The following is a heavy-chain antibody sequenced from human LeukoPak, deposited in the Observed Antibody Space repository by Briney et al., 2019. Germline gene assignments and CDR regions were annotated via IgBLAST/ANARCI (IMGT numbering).Heavy chain of an antibody. Sequence: NPSGTLSLTCTVSGGSISSGGYYWSWIRQHPGKGLEWIGYIYYSGSTNYNPSLKSRVTISVDTSKNQFSLKLSSVTAADTAVYYCARAYYDILTGYYLGMPWYFDLWGRGTLVTVSS. CDR1: GGSISSGGYY. V-gene: IGHV4-61*08. D-gene: IGHD3-9*01. J-gene: IGHJ2*01. CDR2: IYYSGST. CDR3: ARAYYDILTGYYLGMPWYFDL.